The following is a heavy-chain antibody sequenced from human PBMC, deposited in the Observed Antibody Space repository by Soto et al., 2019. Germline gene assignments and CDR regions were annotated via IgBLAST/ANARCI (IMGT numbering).Heavy chain of an antibody. J-gene: IGHJ4*02. CDR3: TTEYSGGPDK. Sequence: LAGVGCGLSCTNAWMCWVRQTPGKGLEWVGRIKSKTDGGTTDYAAPVKGRFTISRDDSKNTLYLQMSSLKTEDTAVYFCTTEYSGGPDKWGQGTLVPVSS. CDR2: IKSKTDGGTT. CDR1: GLSCTNAW. V-gene: IGHV3-15*01. D-gene: IGHD5-12*01.